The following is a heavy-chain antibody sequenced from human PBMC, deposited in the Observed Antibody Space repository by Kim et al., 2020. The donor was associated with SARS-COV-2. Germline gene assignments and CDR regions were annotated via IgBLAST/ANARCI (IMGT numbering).Heavy chain of an antibody. CDR3: TRDSFLQSHYYGRHV. CDR2: INTDGSSR. D-gene: IGHD3-16*02. J-gene: IGHJ6*01. Sequence: GGSLRLSCAASGFTFSNYWMQWVRQAPGKGLVWVSRINTDGSSRSYADSVRGRFTFSRDNAKNMLYLQMNSLRVEDTAVYYCTRDSFLQSHYYGRHVW. V-gene: IGHV3-74*01. CDR1: GFTFSNYW.